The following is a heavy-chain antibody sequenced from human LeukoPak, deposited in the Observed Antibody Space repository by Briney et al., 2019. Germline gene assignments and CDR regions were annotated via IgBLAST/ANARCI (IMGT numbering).Heavy chain of an antibody. J-gene: IGHJ4*02. Sequence: GGSLRLSCAASGFTFSSYAMSWVRQAPGKGLEWVANINQDGGETYYVDSVKGRFTISRDNVKYSLYLQMNSLRAEDTAVYHCATGRSCTTCYLPDYWGQGTLVTVSS. CDR3: ATGRSCTTCYLPDY. CDR1: GFTFSSYA. D-gene: IGHD2-2*01. CDR2: INQDGGET. V-gene: IGHV3-7*01.